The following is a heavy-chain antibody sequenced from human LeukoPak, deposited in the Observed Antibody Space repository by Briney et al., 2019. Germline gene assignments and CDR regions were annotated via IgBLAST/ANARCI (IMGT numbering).Heavy chain of an antibody. CDR2: IRSSSAYI. Sequence: GGSLRLSCAASGFTFSSYSMNWVRQAPGKGLEWVSSIRSSSAYIYYADSVKGRFTISRDNAKKSLYLQMNSLRAEDTAVYYCARDPVQDSSGWYGYFDYWGQGTLVTVSS. CDR1: GFTFSSYS. J-gene: IGHJ4*02. CDR3: ARDPVQDSSGWYGYFDY. D-gene: IGHD6-19*01. V-gene: IGHV3-21*01.